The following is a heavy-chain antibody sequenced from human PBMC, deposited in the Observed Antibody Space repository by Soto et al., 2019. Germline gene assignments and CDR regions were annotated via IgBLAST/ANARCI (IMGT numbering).Heavy chain of an antibody. CDR3: AREPANYYGSGSYYNSWWFDP. D-gene: IGHD3-10*01. V-gene: IGHV4-4*07. CDR1: CGSISSYY. CDR2: IYTSGST. Sequence: PSETLSLTCTVSCGSISSYYWSWIRQPAGKGLEWIGRIYTSGSTNYNPSLKSRVTMSVDTSKNQFSLKLSSVTAADTAVYYCAREPANYYGSGSYYNSWWFDPWGQGTLVTVSS. J-gene: IGHJ5*02.